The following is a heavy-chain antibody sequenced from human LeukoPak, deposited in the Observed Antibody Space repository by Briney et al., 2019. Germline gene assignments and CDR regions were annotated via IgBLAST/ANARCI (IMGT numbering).Heavy chain of an antibody. Sequence: PGGSLRLSCAASGFTFSSYGMSWVRLAPGKGLEWVSGISGSGGSTYYADSVKGRFTISRDNTKNTLYLQMNSLRAEDTAVYYCAKDRHAPGRYCSSTSCFPFDSWGQGTLVTVSS. CDR1: GFTFSSYG. CDR2: ISGSGGST. CDR3: AKDRHAPGRYCSSTSCFPFDS. V-gene: IGHV3-23*01. D-gene: IGHD2-2*01. J-gene: IGHJ5*01.